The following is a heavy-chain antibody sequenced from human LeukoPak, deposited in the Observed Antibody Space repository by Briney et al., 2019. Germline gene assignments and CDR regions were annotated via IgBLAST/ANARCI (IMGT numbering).Heavy chain of an antibody. D-gene: IGHD1-7*01. CDR2: IYYSGST. CDR3: ARHGRELTGTSPFDY. CDR1: VGSFSGYY. V-gene: IGHV4-59*08. J-gene: IGHJ4*02. Sequence: SETLSLTCAVYVGSFSGYYWSWIRQPPGKGLEWIGYIYYSGSTNYNPSLKSRVTISVDTSKNQFSLKLSSVTAADTAVYYCARHGRELTGTSPFDYWGQGTLVTVSS.